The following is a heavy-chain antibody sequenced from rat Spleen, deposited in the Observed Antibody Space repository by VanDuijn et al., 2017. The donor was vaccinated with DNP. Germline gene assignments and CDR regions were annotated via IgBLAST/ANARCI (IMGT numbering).Heavy chain of an antibody. V-gene: IGHV5-22*01. D-gene: IGHD1-10*01. J-gene: IGHJ2*01. CDR1: GFTFSNYY. Sequence: EVQLVESGGGLVQPGWSLKLTCAASGFTFSNYYMAWVRQAPNEGLEWVATISTIGNSTFYPDSVNGRFTISRDNTKSSLYLQMNGLKSEDTATYYCAREGEQLGYYFDYWGQGVMVTVSS. CDR2: ISTIGNST. CDR3: AREGEQLGYYFDY.